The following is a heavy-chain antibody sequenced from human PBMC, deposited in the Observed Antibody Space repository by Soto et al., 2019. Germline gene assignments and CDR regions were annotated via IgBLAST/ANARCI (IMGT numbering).Heavy chain of an antibody. V-gene: IGHV4-59*12. CDR2: VHFTGST. D-gene: IGHD3-22*01. CDR3: ARVNLYDSSRYYSEYFNH. Sequence: PSETLSLTCSVSGGSMSGYYWTWIRQSPGKGLEWIGCVHFTGSTNYNPSLKSRVNISLDTSKNQFSLKLSSVTAADTAVYYCARVNLYDSSRYYSEYFNHWGQGTLVTVSS. CDR1: GGSMSGYY. J-gene: IGHJ1*01.